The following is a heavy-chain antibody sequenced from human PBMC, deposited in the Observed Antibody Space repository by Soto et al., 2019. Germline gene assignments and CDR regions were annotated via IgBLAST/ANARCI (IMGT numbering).Heavy chain of an antibody. D-gene: IGHD4-17*01. J-gene: IGHJ3*02. Sequence: GGSLRLSCAASGFTFSDYYMSWIRQAPGKGLEWVSYISSSSSTIFYTDSVKGRFTVSRDNAKNSLYLQMNSLRDEDTAVYYCARDGVTVTTSNAFDIWGQGTMVTVSS. V-gene: IGHV3-11*04. CDR2: ISSSSSTI. CDR3: ARDGVTVTTSNAFDI. CDR1: GFTFSDYY.